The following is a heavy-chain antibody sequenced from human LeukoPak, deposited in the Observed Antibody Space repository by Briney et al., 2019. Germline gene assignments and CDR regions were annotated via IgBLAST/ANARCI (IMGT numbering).Heavy chain of an antibody. Sequence: ASVKVSCKASGYTFTSYYLHWVRQAPGQGLEWMGRINPVGGSTSYAQKFQGRVTMTRDTSTNTVYMDLSSLRSEDTAVYYCAKASRYNSCWLDWGQGTLVTVSS. V-gene: IGHV1-46*01. CDR2: INPVGGST. CDR3: AKASRYNSCWLD. J-gene: IGHJ4*02. CDR1: GYTFTSYY. D-gene: IGHD6-13*01.